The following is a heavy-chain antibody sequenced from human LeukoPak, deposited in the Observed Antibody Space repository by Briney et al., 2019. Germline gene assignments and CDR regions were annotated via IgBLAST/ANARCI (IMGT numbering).Heavy chain of an antibody. Sequence: SETLSLTCTVSGYSISSGYYWGWIRQPPGKGLEWIGSIYHSGSTYYNPSLKSRVTISVDTSKNQFSLKLSSVTAADTAVYYCARDDRVHWFDPWGQGTLVTVSS. D-gene: IGHD2-8*01. CDR2: IYHSGST. CDR3: ARDDRVHWFDP. V-gene: IGHV4-38-2*02. CDR1: GYSISSGYY. J-gene: IGHJ5*02.